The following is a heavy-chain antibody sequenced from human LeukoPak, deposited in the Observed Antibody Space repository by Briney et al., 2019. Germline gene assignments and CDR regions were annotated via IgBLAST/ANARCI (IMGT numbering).Heavy chain of an antibody. D-gene: IGHD1-26*01. CDR3: ARVGSRGYYFDY. Sequence: PGGSLRLSCASSGFTFSDYYMSWIRQAPGKGLEWVSHISGSSTYTNYADSVKGRFTISRDNANNSLYLQMNSLTAEDTAVFYCARVGSRGYYFDYWNQGTLVSVSS. CDR2: ISGSSTYT. V-gene: IGHV3-11*06. J-gene: IGHJ4*02. CDR1: GFTFSDYY.